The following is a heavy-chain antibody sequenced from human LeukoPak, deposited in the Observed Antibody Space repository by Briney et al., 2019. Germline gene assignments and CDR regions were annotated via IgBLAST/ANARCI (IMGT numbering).Heavy chain of an antibody. CDR2: INTNTGNP. J-gene: IGHJ4*02. V-gene: IGHV7-4-1*02. CDR1: GYTFTTYY. D-gene: IGHD6-13*01. CDR3: ARDPLMIAAAGNFDY. Sequence: ASVKVSCKASGYTFTTYYIHWVRQAPGQGLEWMGWINTNTGNPTYAQGFTGRFVFSLDTSVSTTFLQISSLKAEDTAVYYCARDPLMIAAAGNFDYWGQGTLVTVSS.